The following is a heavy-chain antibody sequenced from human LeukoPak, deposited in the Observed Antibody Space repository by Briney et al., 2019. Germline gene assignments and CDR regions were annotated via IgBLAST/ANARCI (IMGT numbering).Heavy chain of an antibody. CDR2: ISWNSGSI. Sequence: GGSLRLSCAASGFTFDDYATHWVRQAPGKGLEWVSGISWNSGSIGYADSVKGRFTISRDNAKNSLYLQMNSLRAEDTALYYCAKGYSSGYYAHFDYWGQGTLVTVSS. D-gene: IGHD3-22*01. CDR3: AKGYSSGYYAHFDY. J-gene: IGHJ4*02. V-gene: IGHV3-9*01. CDR1: GFTFDDYA.